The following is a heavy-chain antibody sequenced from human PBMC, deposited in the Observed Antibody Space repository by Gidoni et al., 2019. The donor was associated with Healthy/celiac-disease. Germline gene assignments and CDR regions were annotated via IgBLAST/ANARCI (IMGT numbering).Heavy chain of an antibody. D-gene: IGHD2-15*01. Sequence: QVQLVQSGAEVKKPGSSVKVSCKASGGTFSSYTISWVRQAPGQGLEWMGRIIPILGIANYAQKFQGRVTITADKSTSTAYMELSSLRSEDTAVYYCARWGVVRRADYFDYWGQGTLVTVSS. J-gene: IGHJ4*02. CDR2: IIPILGIA. CDR1: GGTFSSYT. V-gene: IGHV1-69*02. CDR3: ARWGVVRRADYFDY.